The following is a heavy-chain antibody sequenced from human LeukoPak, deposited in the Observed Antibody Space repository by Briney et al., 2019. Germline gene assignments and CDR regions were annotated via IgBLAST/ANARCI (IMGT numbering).Heavy chain of an antibody. CDR2: INPSSGGT. J-gene: IGHJ4*02. CDR3: ARGSYDFWSGYPYYFDY. Sequence: GASVKVSCKASGYTFTDYYMHWVRQAPGQGLEWMGWINPSSGGTNYAQKLQGRVTMTTDTSTSTAYMELRSLRSDDTAVYYCARGSYDFWSGYPYYFDYWGQGTLVTVSS. D-gene: IGHD3-3*01. V-gene: IGHV1-2*02. CDR1: GYTFTDYY.